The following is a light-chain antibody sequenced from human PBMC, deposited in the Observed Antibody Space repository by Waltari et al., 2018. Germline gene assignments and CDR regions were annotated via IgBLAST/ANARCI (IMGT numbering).Light chain of an antibody. CDR1: QGIDDS. V-gene: IGKV1-27*01. Sequence: DIRMTHSPSSLSASVGDRVTITCRASQGIDDSLAWYQQRPGKVPKLLIYVASTLQSGVPSRFSGSGSGTDFTLTISGLQPEDLATYYCQQYYSAPLTFGPGTKLDIE. CDR3: QQYYSAPLT. CDR2: VAS. J-gene: IGKJ3*01.